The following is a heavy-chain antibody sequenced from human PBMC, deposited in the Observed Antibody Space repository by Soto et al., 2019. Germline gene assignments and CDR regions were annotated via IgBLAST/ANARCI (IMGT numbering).Heavy chain of an antibody. CDR2: IYYRGST. CDR3: ARAEYYDSYLDS. V-gene: IGHV4-31*03. D-gene: IGHD3-16*01. J-gene: IGHJ4*02. Sequence: TLSLTCTVSGGSMNSGDYYCTCIRQLPGKGLEWIGCIYYRGSTYYKSSLKSRLTIAVDTSKNQFSLRLSSVTAADTAIYYCARAEYYDSYLDSWGRGTLVTVSS. CDR1: GGSMNSGDYY.